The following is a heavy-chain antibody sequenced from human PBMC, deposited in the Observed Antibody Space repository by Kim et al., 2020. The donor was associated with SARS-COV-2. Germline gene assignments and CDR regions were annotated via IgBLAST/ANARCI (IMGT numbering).Heavy chain of an antibody. CDR2: IYHSGST. CDR1: GGSISSGGYS. V-gene: IGHV4-30-2*01. J-gene: IGHJ5*02. D-gene: IGHD4-17*01. Sequence: SETLSLTCAVSGGSISSGGYSWSWIRQPPGKGLEWIGYIYHSGSTYYNPSLKSRVTISVDRSKNQFSLKLSSVTAADTAVYYCARYLTTGLYNWFDPWGQGTLVTVSS. CDR3: ARYLTTGLYNWFDP.